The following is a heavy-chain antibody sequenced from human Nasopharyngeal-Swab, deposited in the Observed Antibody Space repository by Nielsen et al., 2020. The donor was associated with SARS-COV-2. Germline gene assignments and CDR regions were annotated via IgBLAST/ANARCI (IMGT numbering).Heavy chain of an antibody. V-gene: IGHV3-30*18. CDR3: AKDKRYFDWDGMDV. D-gene: IGHD3-9*01. CDR2: ISYDGSNK. CDR1: GFTFSSYG. J-gene: IGHJ6*02. Sequence: GESLKISCEASGFTFSSYGMHWVRQAPGKGLEWVAVISYDGSNKYYAESVKGRFTISRDNSKNTLDLPMNSLRAEDTAVYYCAKDKRYFDWDGMDVWCQGTTVTVSS.